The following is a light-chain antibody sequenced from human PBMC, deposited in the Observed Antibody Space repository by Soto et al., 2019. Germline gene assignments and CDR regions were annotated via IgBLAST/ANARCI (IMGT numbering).Light chain of an antibody. Sequence: DIQMTQSPSTLSASVGDRVTITCRASQSISTWLAWYQQKRGRAPRLLIFDASSLESGVPSRFSGSGSGAEFTLTISSLQPDDFATYYCQQYNTYSYTFGQGTKVDI. CDR2: DAS. CDR3: QQYNTYSYT. J-gene: IGKJ2*01. V-gene: IGKV1-5*01. CDR1: QSISTW.